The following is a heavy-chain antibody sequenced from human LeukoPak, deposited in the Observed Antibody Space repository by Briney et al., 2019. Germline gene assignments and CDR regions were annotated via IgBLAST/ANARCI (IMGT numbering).Heavy chain of an antibody. D-gene: IGHD2-15*01. CDR3: ARGSSVVALD. V-gene: IGHV3-74*01. CDR1: GFTFSSYW. J-gene: IGHJ4*02. CDR2: ITSEGSST. Sequence: VGSLRLSCAASGFTFSSYWMHWVRQVPGKGLVWVSRITSEGSSTNYADSVKGRFTISRDNAKNTLYLQMNSLRAEDTAVYYCARGSSVVALDWGQGTLVTVSS.